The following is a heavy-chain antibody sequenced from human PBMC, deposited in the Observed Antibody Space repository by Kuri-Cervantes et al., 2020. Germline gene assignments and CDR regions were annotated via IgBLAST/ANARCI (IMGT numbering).Heavy chain of an antibody. J-gene: IGHJ4*02. D-gene: IGHD3-22*01. CDR2: IYHSGST. V-gene: IGHV4-34*01. CDR3: ARELIKNYYDSWGFDY. Sequence: ESLKISCAASGFSFSSFSMNWVRQPPGKGLEWIGEIYHSGSTNYNPSLKSRVTISVDKSKNQFSLKLSSVTAADTAVYYCARELIKNYYDSWGFDYWGQGTLVTVSS. CDR1: GFSFSSFS.